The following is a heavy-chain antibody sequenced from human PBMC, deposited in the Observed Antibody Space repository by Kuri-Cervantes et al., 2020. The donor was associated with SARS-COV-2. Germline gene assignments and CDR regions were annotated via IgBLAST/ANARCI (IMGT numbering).Heavy chain of an antibody. CDR2: ITRSSVYI. CDR3: ARDLLTGNAFDI. D-gene: IGHD7-27*01. V-gene: IGHV3-21*01. Sequence: GGSLRLSCVASGFTFSAYTLNWVRQAPGKGLEWVSSITRSSVYISYADSLKGRFTISRDNAKNSLYLQMNSLRAEDTAVYYCARDLLTGNAFDIWGQGTMVTVSS. J-gene: IGHJ3*02. CDR1: GFTFSAYT.